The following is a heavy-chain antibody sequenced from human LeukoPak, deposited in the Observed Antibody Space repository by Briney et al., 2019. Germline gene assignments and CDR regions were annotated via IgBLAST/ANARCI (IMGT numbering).Heavy chain of an antibody. CDR3: TRDEGVSITIFGVVIIGCEGVGY. CDR1: GFTFGDYA. J-gene: IGHJ4*02. D-gene: IGHD3-3*01. Sequence: PGGSLRLSCTASGFTFGDYAMSWFRQAPGKGLEWVGFIRSKAYGCTTEYAASVKGRLTISRDDSKSIAYLQMNSLKTEDTAVYYCTRDEGVSITIFGVVIIGCEGVGYWGQGTLVSVSS. V-gene: IGHV3-49*03. CDR2: IRSKAYGCTT.